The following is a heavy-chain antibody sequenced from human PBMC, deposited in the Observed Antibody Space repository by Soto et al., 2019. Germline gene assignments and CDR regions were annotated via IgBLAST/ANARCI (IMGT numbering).Heavy chain of an antibody. CDR1: GFTFSRHT. CDR3: AREVDDDFWSGFATHTYYLDD. Sequence: QVQLVESGGGVVQPGRSLRLSCAASGFTFSRHTMHWVRQAPGKGLEWVAAISDDGSNTYYADSVKGRFTISRDNSKNTLYLQMKSQCSEDTAVHHCAREVDDDFWSGFATHTYYLDDWGQGTLVTVSS. CDR2: ISDDGSNT. D-gene: IGHD3-3*01. V-gene: IGHV3-30-3*01. J-gene: IGHJ4*02.